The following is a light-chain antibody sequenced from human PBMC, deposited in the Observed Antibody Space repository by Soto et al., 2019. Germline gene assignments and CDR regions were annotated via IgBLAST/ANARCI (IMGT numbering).Light chain of an antibody. V-gene: IGKV1-8*01. J-gene: IGKJ2*01. CDR1: EGISSY. CDR3: QQYYSYPNT. Sequence: AIRRTQSPSSFSASTGDRVTITCRASEGISSYLAWYQQKPGKAPKLLICGASTLKSGVPSRFSGSGTGTDFTLTISCLHSEDFATDNCQQYYSYPNTFGQGTKLEIK. CDR2: GAS.